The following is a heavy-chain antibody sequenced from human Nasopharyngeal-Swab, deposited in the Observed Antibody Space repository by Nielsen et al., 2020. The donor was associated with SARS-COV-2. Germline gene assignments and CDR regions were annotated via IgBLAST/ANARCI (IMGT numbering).Heavy chain of an antibody. CDR2: ISWDGGST. CDR3: AKDIRATIAAAGIFDY. CDR1: GFTFDDYT. J-gene: IGHJ4*02. Sequence: GESLKISCAASGFTFDDYTMHWVRQAPGMGLEWVSFISWDGGSTYYADSVKGRFTISRDNSKNSLYLQMNSLRTEDTALYYCAKDIRATIAAAGIFDYWGQGTLVTVSS. V-gene: IGHV3-43*01. D-gene: IGHD6-13*01.